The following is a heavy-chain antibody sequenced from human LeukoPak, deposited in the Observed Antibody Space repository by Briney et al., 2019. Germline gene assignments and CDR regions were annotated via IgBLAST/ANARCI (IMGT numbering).Heavy chain of an antibody. J-gene: IGHJ4*02. V-gene: IGHV4-61*09. Sequence: NPSETLSLTCTVSGGSISSGSYYWHWIRQPAGKRLEWLGHVFTRGTTNYNASLEGRLTISPDTARNQFSLYLSSVTAADTAMYFCARSSLAVYFDYWGQGTLVTASS. D-gene: IGHD6-19*01. CDR1: GGSISSGSYY. CDR3: ARSSLAVYFDY. CDR2: VFTRGTT.